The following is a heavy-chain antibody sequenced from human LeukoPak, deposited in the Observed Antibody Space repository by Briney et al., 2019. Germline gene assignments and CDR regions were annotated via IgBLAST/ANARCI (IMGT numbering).Heavy chain of an antibody. V-gene: IGHV4-34*01. CDR3: ARLYYGSGSYYNRRNYFDY. CDR1: GGSFSGYY. CDR2: INHSGST. D-gene: IGHD3-10*01. Sequence: ETLSLTCAVYGGSFSGYYWIWIRQPPGKGLEWIGEINHSGSTNYNPSLKSRVTISVDTSKNQFSLKLSSVTAADTAVYYCARLYYGSGSYYNRRNYFDYWGQGTLVTVSS. J-gene: IGHJ4*02.